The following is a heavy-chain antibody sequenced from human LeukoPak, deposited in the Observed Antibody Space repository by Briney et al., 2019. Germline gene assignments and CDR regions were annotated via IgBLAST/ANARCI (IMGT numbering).Heavy chain of an antibody. CDR1: GGSISSYY. CDR3: ARDIVYDSSGYWTD. J-gene: IGHJ4*02. CDR2: IYISGST. V-gene: IGHV4-4*07. D-gene: IGHD3-22*01. Sequence: PSETLSLTCTVSGGSISSYYWSWIRQPAGKGLEWIGHIYISGSTNYNPSLKSRVTMSVDTSKNQFSLRLTSLTAADTAVYYCARDIVYDSSGYWTDWGQGTLATVSS.